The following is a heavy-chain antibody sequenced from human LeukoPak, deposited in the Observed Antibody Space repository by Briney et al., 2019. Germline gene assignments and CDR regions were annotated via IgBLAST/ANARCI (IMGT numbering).Heavy chain of an antibody. V-gene: IGHV4-61*01. CDR1: GGSFSSGSYY. D-gene: IGHD2-15*01. J-gene: IGHJ4*02. CDR3: ARDAVGYCSGGSCYSD. CDR2: IYYSGST. Sequence: PSETLSLTCTVSGGSFSSGSYYWSWIRQPPGKGLEWIGYIYYSGSTNYSPSLKSRVTISVDTSKNQFSLKLSSVTAADTAVYYCARDAVGYCSGGSCYSDWGQGTLVTVSS.